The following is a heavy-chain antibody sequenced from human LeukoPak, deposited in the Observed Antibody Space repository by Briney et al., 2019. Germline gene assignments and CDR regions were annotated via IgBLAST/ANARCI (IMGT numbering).Heavy chain of an antibody. J-gene: IGHJ4*02. CDR2: IWYDGSNK. V-gene: IGHV3-33*06. CDR3: AKDVVAGTNYFDY. Sequence: PGRSLRLSCAASGFTFSSYGMHWVRQAPGKGLEWVAVIWYDGSNKYYADSVKGRFTISRDNSKNTLHLQMNSLRAEDTAVYYCAKDVVAGTNYFDYWGQGTLVTVSS. D-gene: IGHD6-19*01. CDR1: GFTFSSYG.